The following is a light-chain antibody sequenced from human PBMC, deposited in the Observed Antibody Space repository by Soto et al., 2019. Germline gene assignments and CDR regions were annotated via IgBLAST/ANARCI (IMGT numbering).Light chain of an antibody. J-gene: IGLJ1*01. CDR3: SSYTSSSSYV. Sequence: SALTQPASVSGSPGQSITISCTGTSSDVGGYNYVSWYQQHPGKAPKLTIYDVSNRPSGVSNRFSGSKSGNTASLTISGLQAEDEADYYCSSYTSSSSYVFVNGTKVTVL. CDR1: SSDVGGYNY. CDR2: DVS. V-gene: IGLV2-14*01.